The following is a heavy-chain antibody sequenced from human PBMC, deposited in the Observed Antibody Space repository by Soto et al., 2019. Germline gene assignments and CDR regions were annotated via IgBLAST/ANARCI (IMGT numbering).Heavy chain of an antibody. CDR3: ARHRKSGGSYLMGFDS. Sequence: GETLKISCEGSGYRFYSYWIAWVRQVPGRGLEWMGIIYPDDSDTRYNPSFEGQVTISADKSVNTAYLEWNNLRASDSAIYYCARHRKSGGSYLMGFDSWGQGARVTVSS. D-gene: IGHD1-26*01. CDR2: IYPDDSDT. CDR1: GYRFYSYW. J-gene: IGHJ5*01. V-gene: IGHV5-51*01.